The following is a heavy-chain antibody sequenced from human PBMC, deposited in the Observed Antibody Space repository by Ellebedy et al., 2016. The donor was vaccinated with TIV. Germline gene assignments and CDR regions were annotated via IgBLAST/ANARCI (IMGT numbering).Heavy chain of an antibody. Sequence: GGSLRLSCKGSGYSFTSYWIGWVRQMPGKGLEWMAIIHPPDSDTRYSPSFQGQVTISADKSISTAYLQWNSLKASDTAMYYCARPAITADGFDYWGQGTLVTVSS. CDR2: IHPPDSDT. J-gene: IGHJ4*02. CDR3: ARPAITADGFDY. D-gene: IGHD6-13*01. CDR1: GYSFTSYW. V-gene: IGHV5-51*01.